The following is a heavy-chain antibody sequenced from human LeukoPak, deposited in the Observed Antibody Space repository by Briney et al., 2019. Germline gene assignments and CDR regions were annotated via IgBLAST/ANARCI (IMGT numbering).Heavy chain of an antibody. Sequence: PSETLSLTCTVSGGSISSSSYYWGWIRQPPGKGLEWIGNIYYSGSTYYNPSLKSRVTISVDTSKNQFSLRLSSVTAADTAVYYCARSRLMEPYDILTGPFDPWGQGTLVTVSS. V-gene: IGHV4-39*07. CDR2: IYYSGST. CDR3: ARSRLMEPYDILTGPFDP. CDR1: GGSISSSSYY. J-gene: IGHJ5*02. D-gene: IGHD3-9*01.